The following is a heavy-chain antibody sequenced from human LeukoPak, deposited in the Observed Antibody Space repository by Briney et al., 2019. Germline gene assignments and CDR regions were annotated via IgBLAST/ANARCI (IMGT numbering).Heavy chain of an antibody. CDR3: ARGGIHFDY. D-gene: IGHD5-18*01. CDR1: GFTFSSHE. V-gene: IGHV3-48*03. CDR2: IYNSGSTI. J-gene: IGHJ4*02. Sequence: PGGSLRLSCAASGFTFSSHEVNWVRQAPGQGLEWVSYIYNSGSTISYADSVKGRFTISRDNAKNSLYLQMNSLRGEDTAVYYCARGGIHFDYWGQGTLVTVSS.